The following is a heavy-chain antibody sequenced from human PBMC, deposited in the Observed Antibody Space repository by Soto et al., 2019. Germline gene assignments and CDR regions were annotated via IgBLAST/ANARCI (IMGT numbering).Heavy chain of an antibody. V-gene: IGHV1-18*01. D-gene: IGHD5-18*01. CDR3: DSSLLVGYGLEGESD. CDR2: ISAYNGNT. CDR1: GYTFTSYG. J-gene: IGHJ4*02. Sequence: QVQLVQSGAEVKKPGASVKVSCKASGYTFTSYGISWVRQAPGQGLEWMGWISAYNGNTNYAQKRQGRVTMTTDITTSEAYMELRGVRSDDTAVFYWDSSLLVGYGLEGESDWGQGTLVTVSA.